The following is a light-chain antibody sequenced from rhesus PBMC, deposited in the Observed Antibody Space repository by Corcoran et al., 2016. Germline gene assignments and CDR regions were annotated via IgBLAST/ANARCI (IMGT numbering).Light chain of an antibody. CDR1: QGITND. CDR3: QHYYSTPFT. V-gene: IGKV1-25*01. Sequence: DIQMTQSPSSLSASVGDRVTITCRASQGITNDLAWYQQKPGETPKLLIYEASSLQSGIPSRLSGSGSGTDLTLTISSLQSEDFATYYCQHYYSTPFTFGPGTKLDIK. CDR2: EAS. J-gene: IGKJ3*01.